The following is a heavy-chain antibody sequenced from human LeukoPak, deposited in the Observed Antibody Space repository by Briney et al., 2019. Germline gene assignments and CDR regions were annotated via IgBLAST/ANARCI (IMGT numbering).Heavy chain of an antibody. V-gene: IGHV1-2*02. CDR3: ARDTSGGSGYDY. Sequence: GASVKVSCKASGYRFNDYYMHWVRQAPGQGLEWMGWINPNSGVTNYAQKFQGRVTMTRDTSISTGYMELSSLTSDDAAVYYCARDTSGGSGYDYWGQGTLVTVSS. J-gene: IGHJ4*02. D-gene: IGHD5-12*01. CDR1: GYRFNDYY. CDR2: INPNSGVT.